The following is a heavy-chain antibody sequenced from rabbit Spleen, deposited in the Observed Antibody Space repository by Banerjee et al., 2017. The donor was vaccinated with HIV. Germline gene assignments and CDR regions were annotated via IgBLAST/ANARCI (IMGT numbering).Heavy chain of an antibody. Sequence: QLKESGGGLVQPGGSLKLSCKASGFDFSSYYMSWVRQAPGKGLEWIGYIDPVFGSAYYASWVNGRFSISRENTQNTVSLQLNILTAADTATYFCARGGGLWGPGTLVTVS. CDR1: GFDFSSYY. CDR2: IDPVFGSA. V-gene: IGHV1S7*01. CDR3: ARGGGL. J-gene: IGHJ4*01.